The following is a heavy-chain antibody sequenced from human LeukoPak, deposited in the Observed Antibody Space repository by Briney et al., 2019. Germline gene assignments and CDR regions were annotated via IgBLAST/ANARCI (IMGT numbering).Heavy chain of an antibody. CDR2: MKGDGSEK. D-gene: IGHD5-24*01. CDR3: ARDEYRSRWLHP. Sequence: GGSLRLSCAASGFTFSSYWMSWVRLAPGKGLEWVANMKGDGSEKWYADSVKGRFTISRDNAQNSVHLQMNSLRAEDTAVYHCARDEYRSRWLHPWGQGTLVTVTS. V-gene: IGHV3-7*01. CDR1: GFTFSSYW. J-gene: IGHJ5*02.